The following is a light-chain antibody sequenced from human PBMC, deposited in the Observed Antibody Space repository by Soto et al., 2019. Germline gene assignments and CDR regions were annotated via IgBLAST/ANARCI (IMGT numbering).Light chain of an antibody. Sequence: EIVLTQSPATLSLSPGERATLSCRASQNVANYLDWYQQKPGQAPRLLIYESANRATGIAARFSGSGSGTDFTLTISSLEPEDFAVYYCQQRSSWPQTFGQGTKVEIK. CDR3: QQRSSWPQT. J-gene: IGKJ1*01. V-gene: IGKV3-11*01. CDR2: ESA. CDR1: QNVANY.